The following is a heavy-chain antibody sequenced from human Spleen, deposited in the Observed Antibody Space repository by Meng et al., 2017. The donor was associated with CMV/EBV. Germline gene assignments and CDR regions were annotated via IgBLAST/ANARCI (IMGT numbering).Heavy chain of an antibody. CDR1: GFSLRTSGVG. J-gene: IGHJ5*02. D-gene: IGHD2-2*01. Sequence: CTFSGFSLRTSGVGVGWIRQPPGKALEWLALIFWNDDKRTSPSLKSRLTITKDTSKNQVVLTMTNMDPVDTATYYCAHRRAYQNWFDPWGQGTLVTVSS. CDR3: AHRRAYQNWFDP. V-gene: IGHV2-5*01. CDR2: IFWNDDK.